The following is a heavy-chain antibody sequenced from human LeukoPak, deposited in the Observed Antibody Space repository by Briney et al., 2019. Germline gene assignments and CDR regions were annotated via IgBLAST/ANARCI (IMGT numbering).Heavy chain of an antibody. V-gene: IGHV4-34*01. J-gene: IGHJ4*02. CDR2: INHSGST. CDR3: ARHYYDSSGSSLAYYFDY. D-gene: IGHD3-22*01. Sequence: SETLSLTCAVYGGSFSGYYWSWIRQPPGKGLEWIGEINHSGSTNYNPSLKSRVTISVDTSKNQFSLKLSSVTAADTAVYYCARHYYDSSGSSLAYYFDYWGQETLVTVSS. CDR1: GGSFSGYY.